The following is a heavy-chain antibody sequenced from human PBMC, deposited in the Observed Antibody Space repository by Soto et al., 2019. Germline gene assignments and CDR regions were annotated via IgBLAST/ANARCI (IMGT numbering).Heavy chain of an antibody. CDR2: ISSSSSYT. CDR1: GFTFSDYY. Sequence: PGGSLRLSCAASGFTFSDYYMSWIRQAPGKGLEWVSYISSSSSYTNYADSVKGRFTISRDNAKNSLYLQMNSLRAEDTAVYHCARDVQVLEWLRRPGYGMDVWGQGTTVTVSS. D-gene: IGHD3-3*01. V-gene: IGHV3-11*06. J-gene: IGHJ6*02. CDR3: ARDVQVLEWLRRPGYGMDV.